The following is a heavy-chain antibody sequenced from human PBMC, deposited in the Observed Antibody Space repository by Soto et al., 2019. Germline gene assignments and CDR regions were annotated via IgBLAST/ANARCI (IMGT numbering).Heavy chain of an antibody. CDR3: ARVGYGESFDY. D-gene: IGHD4-17*01. Sequence: QVQLVQSGAEVKKPGASVKVSCKASGYTFTSYYMHWVRQAPGQGLEWMGIINPSGGGTSYAQMFQGGVTGTRDTSTTTVYMEMSSLRSEDTAVYYCARVGYGESFDYWGQGTLVTVSS. V-gene: IGHV1-46*01. J-gene: IGHJ4*02. CDR2: INPSGGGT. CDR1: GYTFTSYY.